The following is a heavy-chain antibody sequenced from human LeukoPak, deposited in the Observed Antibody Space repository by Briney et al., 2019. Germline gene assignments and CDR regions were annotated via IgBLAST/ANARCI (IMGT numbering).Heavy chain of an antibody. CDR1: GFTFSSFA. CDR3: AKVGDSSGGYYYYMDV. Sequence: SGGSPRLSCAASGFTFSSFAMNWIRQAPGKGLEWVSVVSGSGGTTYYADSVKGRFTISRDNSKNTLYLQMNSLRAEDTAVYYCAKVGDSSGGYYYYMDVWGKGTTVTVSS. J-gene: IGHJ6*03. CDR2: VSGSGGTT. D-gene: IGHD3-22*01. V-gene: IGHV3-23*01.